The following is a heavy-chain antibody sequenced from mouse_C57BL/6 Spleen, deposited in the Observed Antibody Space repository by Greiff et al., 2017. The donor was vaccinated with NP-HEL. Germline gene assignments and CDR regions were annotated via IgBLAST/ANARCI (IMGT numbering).Heavy chain of an antibody. D-gene: IGHD3-3*01. Sequence: EVKLVESGGGLVKPGGSLKLSCAASGFTFSSYAMSWVRQTPEKRLEWVATISDGGSYTYYPDNVKGRFTISRDNAKNNLYLQMSHLKSEDTAMYYCARGGLCAWFAYWGQGTLVTVSA. CDR1: GFTFSSYA. V-gene: IGHV5-4*03. J-gene: IGHJ3*01. CDR2: ISDGGSYT. CDR3: ARGGLCAWFAY.